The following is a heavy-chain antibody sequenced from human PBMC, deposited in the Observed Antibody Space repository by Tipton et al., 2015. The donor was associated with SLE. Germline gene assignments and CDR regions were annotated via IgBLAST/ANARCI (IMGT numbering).Heavy chain of an antibody. V-gene: IGHV4-34*01. Sequence: TLSLTCAVYGGSFSGYYWSWIRQPPGKGLEWIGEINHSGSTNYNPSLKSRVTISVDTSKNQFSLKLSSVTAADTAVYYCARDSSSRVVYYYGMDVWGQGTTVTVSS. J-gene: IGHJ6*02. CDR3: ARDSSSRVVYYYGMDV. D-gene: IGHD6-6*01. CDR2: INHSGST. CDR1: GGSFSGYY.